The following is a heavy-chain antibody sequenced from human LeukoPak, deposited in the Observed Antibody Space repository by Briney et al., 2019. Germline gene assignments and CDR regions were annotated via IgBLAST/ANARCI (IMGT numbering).Heavy chain of an antibody. D-gene: IGHD4-23*01. V-gene: IGHV3-48*02. CDR3: ARVQPPPTVVTPRYYCYGIDV. CDR2: ISSSSSTI. J-gene: IGHJ6*02. Sequence: GGSLRLSCAASGFTFSSYSMNWVRQAPGKGLEWVSYISSSSSTIYYADSVKGRFTISKDNAKNSLYLQMNSLRDEDTAVYYCARVQPPPTVVTPRYYCYGIDVWGQGTTVTVSS. CDR1: GFTFSSYS.